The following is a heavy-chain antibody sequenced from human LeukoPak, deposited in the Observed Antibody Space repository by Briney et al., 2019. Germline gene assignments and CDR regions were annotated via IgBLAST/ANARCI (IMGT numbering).Heavy chain of an antibody. CDR1: GGSISSTSYY. V-gene: IGHV4-31*03. CDR2: IYYSGST. D-gene: IGHD6-13*01. J-gene: IGHJ4*02. CDR3: ARAFGIAARVYYFDY. Sequence: KPSETLSLTCTVSGGSISSTSYYWSWIRQHPGKGLEWIGYIYYSGSTYYNPSLKSRVTISVDTSKNQFSLKLSSVTAADTAVYYCARAFGIAARVYYFDYWGQGTLVTVSS.